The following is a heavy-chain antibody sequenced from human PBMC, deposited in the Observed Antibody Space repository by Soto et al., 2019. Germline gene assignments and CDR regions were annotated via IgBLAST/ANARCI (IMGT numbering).Heavy chain of an antibody. Sequence: QVQLVQSGAEEKKPGATVKVSCKASGYTLTSYAMDWVRQAPGQRLEWMGWINAGNGNTKYSQKFQGRVTITRDTSASTAYMELSSLRSEDTAVYYCARGFPRWFDPWGQGTLVTVSS. CDR3: ARGFPRWFDP. J-gene: IGHJ5*02. CDR2: INAGNGNT. V-gene: IGHV1-3*05. CDR1: GYTLTSYA. D-gene: IGHD3-3*01.